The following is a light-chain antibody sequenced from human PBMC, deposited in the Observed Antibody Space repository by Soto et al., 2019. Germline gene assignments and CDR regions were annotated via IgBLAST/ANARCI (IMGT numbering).Light chain of an antibody. V-gene: IGKV3D-20*02. CDR1: PTFSSSF. CDR3: QQANSFPET. J-gene: IGKJ5*01. CDR2: EAS. Sequence: IVLTQSPGTLSLSPGERGTLSCRASPTFSSSFLAWYQQKPGQAPRLLIFEASTRTTGIPDRFTGSGSGTDFTLTISRLEPEDFATHYCQQANSFPETFGQGTRLEIK.